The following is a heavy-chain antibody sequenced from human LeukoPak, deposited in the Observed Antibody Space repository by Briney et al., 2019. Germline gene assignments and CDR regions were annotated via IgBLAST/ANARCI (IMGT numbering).Heavy chain of an antibody. CDR2: ISSSSSYT. D-gene: IGHD3-22*01. J-gene: IGHJ4*02. CDR3: ARDSSGYYCDY. Sequence: GGSLRLSCAASGFTFSDYYMSWIRQAPGKGREWVSYISSSSSYTNYADSVKGRFTISRDNAKNSLYLQMNSLRAEDTAVYYCARDSSGYYCDYWGQGTLVTVSS. V-gene: IGHV3-11*06. CDR1: GFTFSDYY.